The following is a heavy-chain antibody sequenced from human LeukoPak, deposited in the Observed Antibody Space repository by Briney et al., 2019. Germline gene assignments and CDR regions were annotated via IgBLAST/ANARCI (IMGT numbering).Heavy chain of an antibody. CDR3: ARDVGGSLDY. CDR2: IKGDESAK. CDR1: GFTFSTYW. J-gene: IGHJ4*02. V-gene: IGHV3-7*01. Sequence: GGSLRLSCAASGFTFSTYWMAWVRQAPGKGLEWVANIKGDESAKHQADSVKGRFTISRGNAQNSVYLQMSSLRGEDTAVYYCARDVGGSLDYWGQGTLVTVSS. D-gene: IGHD1-26*01.